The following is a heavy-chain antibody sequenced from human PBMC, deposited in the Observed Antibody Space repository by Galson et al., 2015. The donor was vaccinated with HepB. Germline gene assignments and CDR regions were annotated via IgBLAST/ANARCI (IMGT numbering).Heavy chain of an antibody. V-gene: IGHV3-30-3*01. D-gene: IGHD5-12*01. Sequence: SLRLSCAASGFTFSSYAMHWVRQAPGKGLEWVAVISYDGSNKYYADSVKGRFTISRDNSKNTLYLQMNSLRAEDTAVYYCARDNGYDNDYWGQGTLVTVSS. CDR2: ISYDGSNK. CDR3: ARDNGYDNDY. J-gene: IGHJ4*02. CDR1: GFTFSSYA.